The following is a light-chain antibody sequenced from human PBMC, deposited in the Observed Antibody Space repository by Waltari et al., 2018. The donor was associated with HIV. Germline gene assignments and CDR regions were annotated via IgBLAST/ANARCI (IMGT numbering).Light chain of an antibody. J-gene: IGLJ2*01. CDR2: EDN. CDR1: SGSIASNY. Sequence: NFMLTQPHPVSESPGKTVTISCTRSSGSIASNYVQRYQQRPGSAPTTVIYEDNQRPSGVPDRFSGSIDSSSNSASLTISGLKTEDEADYYCQSYDSSTVVFGGGAKLTVL. V-gene: IGLV6-57*04. CDR3: QSYDSSTVV.